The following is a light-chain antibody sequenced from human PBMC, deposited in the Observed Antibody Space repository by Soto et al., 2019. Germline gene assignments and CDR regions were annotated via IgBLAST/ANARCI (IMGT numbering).Light chain of an antibody. Sequence: EIVLTQSPGTLSLSPGERATLSCRASQSVSSNYLAWYQQKPGQAPRLLIYAASSRAAGIPDRFSGSGSGTDFTLTISRLDPEDFAVYYCQQYWSSPHTFGQGTKLEIK. CDR1: QSVSSNY. CDR3: QQYWSSPHT. J-gene: IGKJ2*01. V-gene: IGKV3-20*01. CDR2: AAS.